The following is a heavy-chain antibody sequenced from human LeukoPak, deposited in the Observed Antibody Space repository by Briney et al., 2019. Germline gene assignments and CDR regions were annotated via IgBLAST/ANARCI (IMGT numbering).Heavy chain of an antibody. V-gene: IGHV3-21*01. CDR2: ISSSSSYI. CDR1: GFTFSSYS. J-gene: IGHJ4*02. Sequence: GGSLRLSCAASGFTFSSYSMNWVRQAPGKGLEWVSSISSSSSYIYYADSVKGRFTISRDNAKNSLYLQMNSLRAEDTAVYYCARDRRAYGDYYFDYWGQGTLVTVSS. CDR3: ARDRRAYGDYYFDY. D-gene: IGHD4-17*01.